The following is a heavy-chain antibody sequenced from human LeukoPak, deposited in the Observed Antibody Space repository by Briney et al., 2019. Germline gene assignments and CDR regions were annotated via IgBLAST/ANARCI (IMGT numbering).Heavy chain of an antibody. Sequence: ASVKVPCKASGGTFSSYAISWVRQAPGQGLEWMGGIIPIFGTANYAQKFQGRVTITADKSTSTAYMELSSLRSEDTAVYYCARDTRRIYDILTGSRRVPNAFDIWGQGTMVTVSS. CDR1: GGTFSSYA. CDR2: IIPIFGTA. CDR3: ARDTRRIYDILTGSRRVPNAFDI. D-gene: IGHD3-9*01. J-gene: IGHJ3*02. V-gene: IGHV1-69*06.